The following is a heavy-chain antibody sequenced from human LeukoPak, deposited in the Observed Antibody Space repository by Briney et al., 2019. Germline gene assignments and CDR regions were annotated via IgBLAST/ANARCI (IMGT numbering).Heavy chain of an antibody. CDR3: AKGVQVPAASMFDP. CDR1: GFTFSSYA. J-gene: IGHJ5*02. D-gene: IGHD2-2*01. CDR2: ISGSGGST. V-gene: IGHV3-23*01. Sequence: GGSLRLSCSASGFTFSSYAMSWVRQPPAKGLEWVSTISGSGGSTYYADSVKGRFTISRDNSKNTLYVQMNSLRAEDTALYYCAKGVQVPAASMFDPWGQGTLVTVSS.